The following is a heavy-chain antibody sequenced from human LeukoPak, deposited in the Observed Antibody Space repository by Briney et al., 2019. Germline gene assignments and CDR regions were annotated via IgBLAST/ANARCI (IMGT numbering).Heavy chain of an antibody. D-gene: IGHD5-18*01. V-gene: IGHV4-39*07. CDR2: IYYSGST. CDR3: ARAGYSYGYVDY. J-gene: IGHJ4*02. Sequence: WIRQPPGKGLEWIGSIYYSGSTWSSLKSRVTISIDTSKNKFSLKLSSVTAADTAVYYCARAGYSYGYVDYWGQGTLVTVSS.